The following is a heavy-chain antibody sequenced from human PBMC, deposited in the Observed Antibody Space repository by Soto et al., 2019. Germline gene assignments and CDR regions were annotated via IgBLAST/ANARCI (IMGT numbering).Heavy chain of an antibody. V-gene: IGHV3-23*01. D-gene: IGHD2-2*01. J-gene: IGHJ4*02. Sequence: GGSLRLSCASSGFTFSSYAMYWARQAPGKGLEWVSGISGSGGSTYYGDSVKGRFTISRDNSKNTLYLQMNSLRAEDTAVYYCNAYFSDYWGQGTLVTVS. CDR3: NAYFSDY. CDR2: ISGSGGST. CDR1: GFTFSSYA.